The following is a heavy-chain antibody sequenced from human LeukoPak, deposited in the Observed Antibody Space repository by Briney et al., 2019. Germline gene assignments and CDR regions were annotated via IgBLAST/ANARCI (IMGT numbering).Heavy chain of an antibody. CDR1: GFXFRXXX. CDR3: AKDKGDYSSSSSSYNWFDP. CDR2: XXXXXGST. J-gene: IGHJ5*02. V-gene: IGHV3-23*01. Sequence: TGGSLRLSCAASGFXFRXXXXXWXXQAXXXXXXXXXXXXXXXGSTYYADSVKGRFTISRDNSKNTMYLQMNSLRAEDTAVYYCAKDKGDYSSSSSSYNWFDPWGQGTLVTVSS. D-gene: IGHD6-6*01.